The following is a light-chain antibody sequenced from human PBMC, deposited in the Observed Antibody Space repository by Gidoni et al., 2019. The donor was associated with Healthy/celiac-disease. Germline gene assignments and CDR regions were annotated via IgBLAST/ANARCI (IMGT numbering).Light chain of an antibody. CDR2: EVS. V-gene: IGLV2-14*01. CDR1: SSDVGGYNY. CDR3: SSYTSSSLFV. Sequence: QSALPQPASVSGSPGHSITIACTGTSSDVGGYNYVSWYQQHPGKAPKLMIYEVSNRPSGVPDRFSGSKSGNTAYLTISGLQAEDEADYYCSSYTSSSLFVFGTGTKVTVL. J-gene: IGLJ1*01.